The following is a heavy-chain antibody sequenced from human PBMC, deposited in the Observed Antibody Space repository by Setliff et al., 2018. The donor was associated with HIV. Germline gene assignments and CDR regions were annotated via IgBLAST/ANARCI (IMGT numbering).Heavy chain of an antibody. CDR2: IYYTGSA. Sequence: SETLSLTCSVSGDSINTGDYYWSWIRQHPGKGLEWLGYIYYTGSAYYHPSLKSRLTISVDASKNQFSMKLRSVTAADTAVYYCARLRSELGVFDYWVQGTLVTVSS. D-gene: IGHD1-26*01. V-gene: IGHV4-31*03. CDR3: ARLRSELGVFDY. J-gene: IGHJ4*02. CDR1: GDSINTGDYY.